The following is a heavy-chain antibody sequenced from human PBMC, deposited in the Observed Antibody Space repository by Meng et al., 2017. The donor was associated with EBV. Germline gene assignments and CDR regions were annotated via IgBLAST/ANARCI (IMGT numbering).Heavy chain of an antibody. CDR3: ASESGRGYTPDY. CDR2: FLPRLGAP. D-gene: IGHD3-10*01. CDR1: GGPFRYYA. J-gene: IGHJ4*02. V-gene: IGHV1-69*01. Sequence: VRLVRASAEVKKPGSSVKVSCKTSGGPFRYYASSWVRQAHGQGLEWLGGFLPRLGAPNYPQKFHGRVKITADESTSTHYMDLSSLRSDDTAIYYCASESGRGYTPDYWGQGTLVTVSS.